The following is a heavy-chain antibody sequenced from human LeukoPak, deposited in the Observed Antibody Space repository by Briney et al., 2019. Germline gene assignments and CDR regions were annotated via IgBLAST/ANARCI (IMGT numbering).Heavy chain of an antibody. CDR2: ISISSNYI. V-gene: IGHV3-21*01. J-gene: IGHJ4*02. Sequence: GGSLRLSCAASGFTFSRYSMNWVRQAPGKGLEWVSSISISSNYIYYADSVKGRFTISRDNAKNSLYLQMNSLRAEDTAVYYCARAVVAVAGFYFDYWGQGTLVTVSS. CDR1: GFTFSRYS. CDR3: ARAVVAVAGFYFDY. D-gene: IGHD6-19*01.